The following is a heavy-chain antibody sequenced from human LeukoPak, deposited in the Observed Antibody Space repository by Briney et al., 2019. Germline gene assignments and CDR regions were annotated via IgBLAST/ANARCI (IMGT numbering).Heavy chain of an antibody. V-gene: IGHV3-23*05. J-gene: IGHJ6*03. CDR2: VSISGENT. Sequence: GGTLRLSCAASGFTLGNYGMTWVRQAPEKGLEWVSSVSISGENTYYADSVKGRFTISRDYSKDTLYLLMSSLRADDTAVYYCARGRGRNPSGYYYYMDVWGKGTTVTISS. CDR3: ARGRGRNPSGYYYYMDV. CDR1: GFTLGNYG. D-gene: IGHD2-15*01.